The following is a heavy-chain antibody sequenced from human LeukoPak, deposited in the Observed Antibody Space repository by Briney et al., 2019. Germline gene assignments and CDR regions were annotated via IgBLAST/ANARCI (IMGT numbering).Heavy chain of an antibody. J-gene: IGHJ6*02. CDR3: ARKGPIVVVPAASPYYYYGMDV. D-gene: IGHD2-2*01. CDR2: IKQDGSEK. Sequence: GGSLRLSCAASGFTFSSCWMSWVRQAPGKELEWVANIKQDGSEKYYVDSVKGRFTISRDNAKNSLYLQMNSLRAEDTAVYYCARKGPIVVVPAASPYYYYGMDVWGQGTTVTVSS. CDR1: GFTFSSCW. V-gene: IGHV3-7*01.